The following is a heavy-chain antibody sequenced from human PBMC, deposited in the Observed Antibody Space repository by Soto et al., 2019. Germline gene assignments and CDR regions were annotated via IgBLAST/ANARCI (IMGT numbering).Heavy chain of an antibody. Sequence: QVQLLQSGAEVTKPGASVKDSCKASGFTLTNYYFHWVRQAPGQGLEWLGIINPNGGVTTSAQKVRDRFTITWDTSTTTLYMALSSLRSDDTAVYYCGRSVVVTAIDSWGQGTLVTVSS. CDR2: INPNGGVT. J-gene: IGHJ4*02. CDR1: GFTLTNYY. D-gene: IGHD2-21*02. V-gene: IGHV1-46*01. CDR3: GRSVVVTAIDS.